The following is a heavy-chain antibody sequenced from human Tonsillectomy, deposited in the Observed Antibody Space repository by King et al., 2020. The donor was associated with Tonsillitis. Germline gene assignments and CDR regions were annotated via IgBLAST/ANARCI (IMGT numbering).Heavy chain of an antibody. Sequence: VQLVESGGGVVQPGRSLRLSCATSGFTFSSYAMHWVRQAPGKGLEWVAVISYDGSNKYYADSVKGRFTISRDNSKNMLYLQMNSLRDEDTAVYYCAREGEDGWFDPWGQGTLVTVSS. CDR1: GFTFSSYA. J-gene: IGHJ5*02. CDR3: AREGEDGWFDP. CDR2: ISYDGSNK. V-gene: IGHV3-30-3*01. D-gene: IGHD2-15*01.